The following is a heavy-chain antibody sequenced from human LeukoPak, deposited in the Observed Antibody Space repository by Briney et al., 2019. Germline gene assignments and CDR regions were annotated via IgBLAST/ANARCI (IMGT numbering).Heavy chain of an antibody. CDR1: GFTFSSYA. Sequence: GGSLRLSCAASGFTFSSYAMSWVRQAPGKGLEWVSAISGSGGSIYYADSVKGRFTISRDDSKNTLYLQMNSLRAEDTAVYYCAGYSSGWTSEYFQHWGQGTLVTVSS. D-gene: IGHD6-19*01. CDR3: AGYSSGWTSEYFQH. CDR2: ISGSGGSI. V-gene: IGHV3-23*01. J-gene: IGHJ1*01.